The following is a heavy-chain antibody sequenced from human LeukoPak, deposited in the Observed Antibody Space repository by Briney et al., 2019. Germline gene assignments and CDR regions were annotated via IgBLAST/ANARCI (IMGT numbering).Heavy chain of an antibody. CDR1: GGSISSYY. V-gene: IGHV4-59*12. CDR2: IYYSGST. D-gene: IGHD3-10*01. J-gene: IGHJ5*02. CDR3: ARGERVLLWFGGKRWFDP. Sequence: SETLSLTCTVSGGSISSYYWSWIRQPPGKGLEWIGYIYYSGSTNYNPSLKSRVTISVDTSKNQFSLKLSSVTAADTAVYYCARGERVLLWFGGKRWFDPWGQGTLVTVSS.